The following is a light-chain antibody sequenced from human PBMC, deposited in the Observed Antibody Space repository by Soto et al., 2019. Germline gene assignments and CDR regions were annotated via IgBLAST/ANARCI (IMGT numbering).Light chain of an antibody. CDR2: EVN. Sequence: QSVLTQPPSASGSPGQSVTISCTGTSSDGGTYNYVSWYQQHPGKAPKLMIYEVNKRPAGVPDRFSGSKSGIMASLTVSELQAEDEADYSCSSYAGNNNLYVFGTGTKVTVL. V-gene: IGLV2-8*01. CDR3: SSYAGNNNLYV. CDR1: SSDGGTYNY. J-gene: IGLJ1*01.